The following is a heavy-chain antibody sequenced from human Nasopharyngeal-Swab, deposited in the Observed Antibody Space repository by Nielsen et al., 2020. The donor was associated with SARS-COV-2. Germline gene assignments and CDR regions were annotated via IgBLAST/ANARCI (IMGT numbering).Heavy chain of an antibody. V-gene: IGHV3-49*01. J-gene: IGHJ3*02. D-gene: IGHD1-26*01. CDR1: GFTFGDYA. CDR3: ARSVGSYYGQGAFDI. CDR2: IRSKTYGGAP. Sequence: GESLKISCTTSGFTFGDYAMSWFRQAPGKGLEWVSFIRSKTYGGAPEYAASVKGRFTISRDGAESIAYLQMNSLETEDTGVYYCARSVGSYYGQGAFDIWGQGTMVTVSS.